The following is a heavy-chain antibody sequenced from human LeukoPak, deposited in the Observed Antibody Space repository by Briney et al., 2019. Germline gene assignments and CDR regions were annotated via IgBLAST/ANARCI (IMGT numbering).Heavy chain of an antibody. D-gene: IGHD4-23*01. J-gene: IGHJ4*02. Sequence: PGGSLRLSCTASRFTFSSYAMNWVRHAPGKGLVWVSRIASDGSSTTYADSVKGRFSISRDNAKNTLYLQMNSLRVEDTAVYYCARGRPHGNDYWGQGTLVTVSS. CDR3: ARGRPHGNDY. V-gene: IGHV3-74*01. CDR1: RFTFSSYA. CDR2: IASDGSST.